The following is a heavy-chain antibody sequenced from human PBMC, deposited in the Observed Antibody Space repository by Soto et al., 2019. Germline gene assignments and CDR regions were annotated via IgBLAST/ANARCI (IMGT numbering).Heavy chain of an antibody. CDR1: GFTFSSYG. J-gene: IGHJ4*02. V-gene: IGHV3-33*01. CDR2: IWYDGSNK. CDR3: ARDFGPYSSASYYYFDY. D-gene: IGHD6-19*01. Sequence: PXGSLRLSCAASGFTFSSYGMHWVRQAPGKGLEWVAVIWYDGSNKYYADSVKGRFTISRDNSKTTLYLQMNSLRAEDTAVYYCARDFGPYSSASYYYFDYWGQGTLVTVSS.